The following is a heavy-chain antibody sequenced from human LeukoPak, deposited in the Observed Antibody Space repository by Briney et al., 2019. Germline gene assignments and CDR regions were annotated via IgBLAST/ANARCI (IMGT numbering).Heavy chain of an antibody. J-gene: IGHJ4*02. D-gene: IGHD3-22*01. CDR1: GYSFNDYW. CDR2: ICAGDSDT. Sequence: GESLKISCKGSGYSFNDYWIAWVRQMPGNGLEWMGIICAGDSDTRYSPSFKGQVTISVDKSINTAYLQWSSLKASDTAMYYCARHPRQNYYDSSGYYYSLDYWGQGTLVTVSS. V-gene: IGHV5-51*01. CDR3: ARHPRQNYYDSSGYYYSLDY.